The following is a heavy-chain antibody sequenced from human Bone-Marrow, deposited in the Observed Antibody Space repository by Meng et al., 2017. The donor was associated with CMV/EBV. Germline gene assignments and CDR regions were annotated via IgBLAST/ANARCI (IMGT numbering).Heavy chain of an antibody. J-gene: IGHJ6*02. CDR1: GFTFSSYT. CDR3: ARERADIVVVPPSYYYGMDV. Sequence: GESLKIPCAASGFTFSSYTMNWVRQAPGKGLEWISYISSSSSTIYYADSVKGRFTISRDNAKNSLYLQMNSLRAEDTAVYYCARERADIVVVPPSYYYGMDVWGQGTTVTVSS. CDR2: ISSSSSTI. V-gene: IGHV3-48*04. D-gene: IGHD2-2*01.